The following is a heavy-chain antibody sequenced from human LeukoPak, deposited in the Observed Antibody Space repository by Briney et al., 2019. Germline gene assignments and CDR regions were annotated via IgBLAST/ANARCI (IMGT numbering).Heavy chain of an antibody. CDR2: MNPNSGNT. V-gene: IGHV1-8*01. Sequence: GASVKVSCKASGYTFTSYDINWVRQATGQGLGWMGWMNPNSGNTGYAQKFQGRVTMTRNTSISTAYMELSSLRSEDTAVYYCARGRVVTAHAFDIWGQGTMVTVSS. J-gene: IGHJ3*02. CDR3: ARGRVVTAHAFDI. CDR1: GYTFTSYD. D-gene: IGHD2-21*02.